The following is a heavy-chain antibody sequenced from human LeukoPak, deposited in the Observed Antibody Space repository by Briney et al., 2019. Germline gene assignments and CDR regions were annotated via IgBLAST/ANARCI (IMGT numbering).Heavy chain of an antibody. J-gene: IGHJ4*02. V-gene: IGHV1-69*01. CDR2: IIPIFGTA. CDR3: ATDSTYYDILTGYRPLDY. Sequence: SVKVSCKASGGTFSSYAISWVRQAPGQGLEWMGGIIPIFGTANYAQKFQGRVTITADESTSTAYMELSSLRSEDTAVYYCATDSTYYDILTGYRPLDYWGQGTLVTVSS. D-gene: IGHD3-9*01. CDR1: GGTFSSYA.